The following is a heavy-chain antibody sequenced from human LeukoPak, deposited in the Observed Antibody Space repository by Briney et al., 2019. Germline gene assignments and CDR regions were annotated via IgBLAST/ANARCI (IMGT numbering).Heavy chain of an antibody. D-gene: IGHD3-3*01. CDR1: GGTFSSYA. V-gene: IGHV1-69*13. CDR2: IIPIFGTA. CDR3: ARVNTGVYDFWSGSSFDY. Sequence: ASVKVSCKASGGTFSSYAISWVRQAPGQGLEWMGGIIPIFGTANYAQKFQGRVTITADESTSTAYMELSSLRSEDTAVYYCARVNTGVYDFWSGSSFDYWGQGTLVTVSS. J-gene: IGHJ4*02.